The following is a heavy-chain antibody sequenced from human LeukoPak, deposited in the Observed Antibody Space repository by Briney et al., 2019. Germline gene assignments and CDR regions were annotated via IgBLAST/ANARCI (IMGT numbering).Heavy chain of an antibody. CDR1: GFTFGDYA. J-gene: IGHJ4*02. CDR2: IDGSGGST. V-gene: IGHV3-23*01. CDR3: AKDRRLPWDYFDS. D-gene: IGHD5-12*01. Sequence: GGSLRLSCTTSGFTFGDYAMSWFRQAPGRGLEWVSAIDGSGGSTYYADSVKGRFTISRDNSKNTLYLQMHSLRAEDTAIYYCAKDRRLPWDYFDSWGQGTQVTVSS.